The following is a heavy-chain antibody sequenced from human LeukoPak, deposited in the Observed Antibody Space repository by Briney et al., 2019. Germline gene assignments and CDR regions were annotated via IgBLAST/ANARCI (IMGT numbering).Heavy chain of an antibody. J-gene: IGHJ4*02. CDR3: ARDQEGFDY. CDR2: IYPRDGST. Sequence: ASVKVSCKASGYTFTNNYLHWVRQAPGQGLEWMGMIYPRDGSTSHAQNFQGRVTVTRDTSTTTVHMELRGLRSEDTAVYYCARDQEGFDYWGQGTVVTVSS. V-gene: IGHV1-46*01. CDR1: GYTFTNNY.